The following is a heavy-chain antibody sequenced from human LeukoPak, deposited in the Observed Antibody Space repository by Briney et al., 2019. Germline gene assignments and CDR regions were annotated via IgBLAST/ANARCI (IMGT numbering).Heavy chain of an antibody. Sequence: GGSLRLSCAASGFTFSSYEMNWVRQAPGKGLVWVSRINSDGSSTSYADSVKGRFTISRDNAKNTLYLQMNSLRAEDTAVYYCARPGYSYGPNWFDPWGQGTLVTVSS. V-gene: IGHV3-74*01. D-gene: IGHD5-18*01. J-gene: IGHJ5*02. CDR2: INSDGSST. CDR3: ARPGYSYGPNWFDP. CDR1: GFTFSSYE.